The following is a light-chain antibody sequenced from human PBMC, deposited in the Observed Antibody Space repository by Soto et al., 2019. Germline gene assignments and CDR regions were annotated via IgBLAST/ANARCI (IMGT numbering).Light chain of an antibody. V-gene: IGLV2-14*01. CDR2: EVT. CDR1: SSDVGTYDY. Sequence: ALTQPASVSGSPGQSITISCTGTSSDVGTYDYVSWYQQHPGKAPKLMIFEVTNRPSGVSNRFSGSKSGSTASLTISGLQAEDEAAYYCSSYTSSRTLVFGGGTKLTVL. CDR3: SSYTSSRTLV. J-gene: IGLJ2*01.